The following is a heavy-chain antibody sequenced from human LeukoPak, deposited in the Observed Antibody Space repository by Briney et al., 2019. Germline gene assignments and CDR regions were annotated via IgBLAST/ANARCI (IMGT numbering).Heavy chain of an antibody. Sequence: SETLSLTCTVPGGSISSSRYYWGWIRQPPGKGLECIGSIYYSGSTSYKPSLKSRVPILVDTFKNQFSLKLSSVTAADTAVYYCARTATYYDILTGYRREKWFDTWGQGTLVTVSS. D-gene: IGHD3-9*01. CDR2: IYYSGST. CDR3: ARTATYYDILTGYRREKWFDT. CDR1: GGSISSSRYY. J-gene: IGHJ5*02. V-gene: IGHV4-39*07.